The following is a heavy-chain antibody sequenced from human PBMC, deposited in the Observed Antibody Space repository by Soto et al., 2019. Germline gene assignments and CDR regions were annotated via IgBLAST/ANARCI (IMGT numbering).Heavy chain of an antibody. D-gene: IGHD6-13*01. CDR2: ISAYNGNT. J-gene: IGHJ6*02. CDR3: ARGIAAAGTWDYYYGMDV. V-gene: IGHV1-18*01. CDR1: GYTFTSCG. Sequence: QVQLVQCGAEVKKPGASVKVSCKASGYTFTSCGISWVRQARGQGIEWMGWISAYNGNTNYAQKLQGRVTMTTDTSTSTAYMELRSLRSDDTAVYYCARGIAAAGTWDYYYGMDVWGQGTTVTVSS.